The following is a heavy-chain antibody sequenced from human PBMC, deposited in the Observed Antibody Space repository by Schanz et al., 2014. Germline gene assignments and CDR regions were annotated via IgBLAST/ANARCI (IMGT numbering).Heavy chain of an antibody. J-gene: IGHJ4*02. CDR1: GDSISSTSYY. V-gene: IGHV4-39*01. Sequence: QLQMQESGPGLVKPSETLSLTCSVSGDSISSTSYYWGWIRQPPGKGLEWIGSIYYSGSTYYNASLKSRVTIPVATSKNKSSLKLTSVTAADSAVYYCARLWGGWRIPDYWGQGTLVTVSS. CDR3: ARLWGGWRIPDY. CDR2: IYYSGST. D-gene: IGHD6-19*01.